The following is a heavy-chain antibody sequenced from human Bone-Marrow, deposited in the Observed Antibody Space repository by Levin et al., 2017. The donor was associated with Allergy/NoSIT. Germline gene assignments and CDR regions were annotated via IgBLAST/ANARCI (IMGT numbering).Heavy chain of an antibody. Sequence: RTGGSLRLSCVGSGFTFDDHGMHWVRLAPGKGLEWVSGISSTGGTTVYADSVRGRFTISRDNAQNSLYLQMNSLRPEDTAVYFCAKDGFASGRYLILGGLDVWGHGTTVTVSS. CDR1: GFTFDDHG. J-gene: IGHJ6*02. CDR2: ISSTGGTT. V-gene: IGHV3-9*01. D-gene: IGHD3-10*01. CDR3: AKDGFASGRYLILGGLDV.